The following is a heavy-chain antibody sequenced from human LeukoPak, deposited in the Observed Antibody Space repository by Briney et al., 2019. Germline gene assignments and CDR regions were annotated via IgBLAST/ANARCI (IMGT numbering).Heavy chain of an antibody. D-gene: IGHD6-13*01. Sequence: PSETLSLTCAVYGGSFSGYYWSWIRQPPGKGLEWIGEINHSGSTNYNTSLKSRVTISVDTSKNQFSPKLSSVTAADTAVYYCARGGGAAGPNWFDPWGQGTLVTVSS. CDR1: GGSFSGYY. CDR3: ARGGGAAGPNWFDP. V-gene: IGHV4-34*01. CDR2: INHSGST. J-gene: IGHJ5*02.